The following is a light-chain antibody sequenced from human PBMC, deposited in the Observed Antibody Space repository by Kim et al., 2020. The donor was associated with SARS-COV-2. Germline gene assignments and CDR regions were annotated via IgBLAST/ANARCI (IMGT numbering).Light chain of an antibody. J-gene: IGLJ2*01. CDR2: ADD. V-gene: IGLV6-57*03. CDR3: QSYNRSNVI. CDR1: SGSIDDNY. Sequence: GETVTTPCTPSSGSIDDNYVQWYQQRPGGVPTPVIYADDQRPSGVSDRFSGSIDNSSNSASLTISGLKTEDEADYYCQSYNRSNVIFGGGTQLTVL.